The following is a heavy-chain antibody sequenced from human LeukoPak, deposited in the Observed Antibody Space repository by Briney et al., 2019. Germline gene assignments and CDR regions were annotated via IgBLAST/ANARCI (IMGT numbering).Heavy chain of an antibody. CDR1: GFIFSSYW. CDR2: IKQDGSEK. CDR3: ARDRGDGPAFDI. Sequence: GSLRLSCAASGFIFSSYWMSWVRQAPGKGLEWVANIKQDGSEKYYVDSVKGRFTISRDNAKNSLYLQMNSLRAEDTAVYYCARDRGDGPAFDIWGQGTMVTVSS. D-gene: IGHD3-10*01. J-gene: IGHJ3*02. V-gene: IGHV3-7*01.